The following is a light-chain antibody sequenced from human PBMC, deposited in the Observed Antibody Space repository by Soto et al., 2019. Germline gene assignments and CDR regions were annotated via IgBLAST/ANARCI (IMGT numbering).Light chain of an antibody. J-gene: IGKJ4*01. CDR3: QQRYHWPPLT. Sequence: EIVLTQSPVTLSLSPGDTATLSCRASQSVIRYVAWYQQKPGQAPRLLIYDATIRASGIPARFSGSGSGTDFSLTISSPEPEDFAVYYCQQRYHWPPLTFGGGTKVEVK. CDR2: DAT. CDR1: QSVIRY. V-gene: IGKV3-11*01.